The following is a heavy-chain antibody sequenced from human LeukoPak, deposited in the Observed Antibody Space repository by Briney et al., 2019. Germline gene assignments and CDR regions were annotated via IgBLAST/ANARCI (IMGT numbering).Heavy chain of an antibody. CDR2: IYYSGST. V-gene: IGHV4-30-4*01. D-gene: IGHD2-15*01. J-gene: IGHJ4*02. CDR1: GGSISSGDYY. CDR3: ARAVDPLAPYFDY. Sequence: SETLSLTCTVSGGSISSGDYYWSWIRQPPGKGLEWIGYIYYSGSTYYNPSLKSRVTISVDTSKNQFSLKLSSVTAADTAVYYCARAVDPLAPYFDYWGQGTLVTVSS.